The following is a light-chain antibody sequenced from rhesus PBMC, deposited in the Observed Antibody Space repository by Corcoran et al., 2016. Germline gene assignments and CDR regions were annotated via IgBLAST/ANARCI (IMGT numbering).Light chain of an antibody. CDR2: ENN. CDR1: TSNIGRCD. V-gene: IGLV1-85*01. J-gene: IGLJ1*01. Sequence: QSVLTQPPSVSGAPGQRVTISCTGSTSNIGRCDVQWYQQLPGTAPKLLIYENNQRPSGVSDRFSGSQSGTSASLTITGLQSEDEADYYCQSYDSNLSAYIFGPGTRLTVL. CDR3: QSYDSNLSAYI.